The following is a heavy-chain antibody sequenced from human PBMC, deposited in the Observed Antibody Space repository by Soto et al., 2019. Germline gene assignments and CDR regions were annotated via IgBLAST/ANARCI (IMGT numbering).Heavy chain of an antibody. CDR1: GFTFSSYS. CDR3: ARDLGGGY. CDR2: ISSSSSYI. V-gene: IGHV3-21*01. J-gene: IGHJ4*02. Sequence: EVQLVESGGGLVKPGGSLRLSCAASGFTFSSYSMNWVRQDPGQGLEWVSSISSSSSYIYYADSVKGRFTISRDNAKNSLYLRMNSLRAEDTAVYYCARDLGGGYWRQGTLVTVSS. D-gene: IGHD3-16*01.